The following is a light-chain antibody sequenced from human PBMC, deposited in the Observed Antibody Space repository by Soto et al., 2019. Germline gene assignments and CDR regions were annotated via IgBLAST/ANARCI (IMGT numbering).Light chain of an antibody. CDR1: QRISGW. CDR2: DVS. V-gene: IGKV1-5*01. J-gene: IGKJ1*01. Sequence: DIQMTQSPSTLDASVGDPVTITCRASQRISGWLAWHQQKPGKAPKLLIYDVSALKRGVPPRFSGSGSGTELTLPLSSLQPEDFATYYSQQYARCSVTFGQGNKVEIK. CDR3: QQYARCSVT.